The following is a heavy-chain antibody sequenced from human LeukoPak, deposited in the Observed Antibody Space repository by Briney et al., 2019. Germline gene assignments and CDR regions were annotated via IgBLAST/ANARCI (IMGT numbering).Heavy chain of an antibody. CDR1: GFSLSTSGVG. J-gene: IGHJ4*02. CDR2: IYWDDDK. V-gene: IGHV2-5*02. D-gene: IGHD6-19*01. Sequence: SGPTLVKPTQTLTLTRTFSGFSLSTSGVGVGWIRQPPGKALEWLALIYWDDDKRYSPSLKSRLNITKDTSKNQVVLTMTNMDPVDTATYYCAHRPIAVAVRAFDYWGQGTLVPVSS. CDR3: AHRPIAVAVRAFDY.